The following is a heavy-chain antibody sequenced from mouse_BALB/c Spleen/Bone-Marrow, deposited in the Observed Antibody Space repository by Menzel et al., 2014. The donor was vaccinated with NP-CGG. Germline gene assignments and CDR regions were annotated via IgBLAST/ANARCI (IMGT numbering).Heavy chain of an antibody. D-gene: IGHD2-4*01. V-gene: IGHV2-9*02. CDR3: AREATMITWFAY. CDR1: GFSLTSYG. Sequence: VMLVESGPGLVAPSQSLSITCTVSGFSLTSYGVHWVRQPPGKGLEWLGVIWAGGSTNYNLALMSRLSISKDNSKSQVFLKMNSLQTDDTAMYYCAREATMITWFAYWGQGTLVTVSA. CDR2: IWAGGST. J-gene: IGHJ3*01.